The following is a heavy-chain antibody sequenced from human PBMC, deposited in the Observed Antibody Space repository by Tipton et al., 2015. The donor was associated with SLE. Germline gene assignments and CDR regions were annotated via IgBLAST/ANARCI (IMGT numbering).Heavy chain of an antibody. J-gene: IGHJ4*02. CDR1: EFSFSTYT. CDR2: IDSNGNHI. CDR3: ARERTPYYSNFYFDL. V-gene: IGHV3-21*01. Sequence: SLRLSCTAPEFSFSTYTMIWVRQAPGMGLEWLSSIDSNGNHIYYADSVKGRFTISRDNAKNSLYLQMNSLRAEDTAVYYCARERTPYYSNFYFDLWGQG. D-gene: IGHD4-11*01.